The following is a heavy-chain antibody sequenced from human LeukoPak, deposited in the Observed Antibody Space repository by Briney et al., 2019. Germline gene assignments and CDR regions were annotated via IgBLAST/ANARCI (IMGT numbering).Heavy chain of an antibody. CDR3: ARGGRYAYFLDY. CDR1: GFTFGDYA. D-gene: IGHD3-16*01. V-gene: IGHV3-7*01. Sequence: PGGSLRLSCTASGFTFGDYAMSWFRQAPGKGLEWVANIKQDGSEKYYVDSVKGRFTISRDNAKNSLYLQMNSLRAEDTAVYYCARGGRYAYFLDYWGQGTLVTVSS. J-gene: IGHJ4*02. CDR2: IKQDGSEK.